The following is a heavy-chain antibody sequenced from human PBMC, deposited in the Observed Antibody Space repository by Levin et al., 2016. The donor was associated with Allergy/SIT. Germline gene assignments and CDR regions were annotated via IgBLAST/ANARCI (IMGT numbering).Heavy chain of an antibody. J-gene: IGHJ5*02. V-gene: IGHV1-2*04. CDR2: INPNSGGT. CDR3: ARARRYGDYAGWFDP. D-gene: IGHD4-17*01. Sequence: WVRQAPGQGLEWMGWINPNSGGTNYAQKFQGWVTMTRDTSISTAYMELSRLRSDDTAVYYCARARRYGDYAGWFDPWGQGTLVTVSS.